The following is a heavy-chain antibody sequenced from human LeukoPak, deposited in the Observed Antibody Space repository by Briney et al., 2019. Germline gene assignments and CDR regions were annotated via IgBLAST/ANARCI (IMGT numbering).Heavy chain of an antibody. V-gene: IGHV3-48*01. CDR2: ISSSSSTI. CDR3: AKTTGLAAAGKSYGMDV. D-gene: IGHD6-13*01. J-gene: IGHJ6*02. CDR1: GFTFSSYS. Sequence: GGSLRLSCAASGFTFSSYSMNWVRQAPGKGLEWVSYISSSSSTIYYADSVKGRFTISRDNAKNTLYLQMNSLRAEDTAVYYCAKTTGLAAAGKSYGMDVWGQGTTVTVSS.